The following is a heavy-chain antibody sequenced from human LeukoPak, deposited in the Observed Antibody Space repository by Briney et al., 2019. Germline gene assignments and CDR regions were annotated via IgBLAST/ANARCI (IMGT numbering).Heavy chain of an antibody. CDR1: GGSISSDY. J-gene: IGHJ1*01. Sequence: SETLSLTCTVSGGSISSDYWSWIRQPPGKGLEWIGHIYYSGSTNYNPSLKSRVTISVDTSKNQFSLKLNSVTAADAAVYYCARQTGYFRYWGQGTLVAVSS. CDR3: ARQTGYFRY. V-gene: IGHV4-59*08. D-gene: IGHD3-10*01. CDR2: IYYSGST.